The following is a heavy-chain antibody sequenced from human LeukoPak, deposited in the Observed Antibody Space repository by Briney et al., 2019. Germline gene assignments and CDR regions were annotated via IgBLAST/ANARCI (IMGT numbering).Heavy chain of an antibody. J-gene: IGHJ3*02. CDR1: GGSISSSTYY. V-gene: IGHV4-39*01. CDR2: VYYSGST. D-gene: IGHD5-18*01. Sequence: SETLSLTRTVSGGSISSSTYYWGWIRQSPGKGLEWIGSVYYSGSTYYNPSLKSRVTMSVDTSRNQFSLKVTSATAADTTVYYCARRNTAKGAFDIWGQGTMVTVSS. CDR3: ARRNTAKGAFDI.